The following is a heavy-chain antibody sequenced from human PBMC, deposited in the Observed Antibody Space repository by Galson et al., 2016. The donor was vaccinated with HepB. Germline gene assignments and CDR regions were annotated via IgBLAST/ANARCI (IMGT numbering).Heavy chain of an antibody. CDR3: ARDGPLSSPTSGWLDP. CDR1: GFTFRSYW. Sequence: SLRLSCAASGFTFRSYWMSWVRQAPGKGPEWVANIKQDGSEKHYMDSVKGRFTISRDNAKNSLDLQMNSLRVDDTAVYHCARDGPLSSPTSGWLDPWGQGILVTVSS. V-gene: IGHV3-7*01. J-gene: IGHJ5*02. CDR2: IKQDGSEK.